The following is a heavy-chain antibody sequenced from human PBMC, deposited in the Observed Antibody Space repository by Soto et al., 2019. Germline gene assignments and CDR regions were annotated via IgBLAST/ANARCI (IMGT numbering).Heavy chain of an antibody. CDR2: ISAYNGNT. CDR3: ARTCSGGSCYSRVLGAFDI. V-gene: IGHV1-18*01. J-gene: IGHJ3*02. CDR1: GYTFTSYG. Sequence: ASVKVSCKASGYTFTSYGISWVRQAPGQGLEWMGWISAYNGNTNYAQKLQGRVTMTTDTSTSTAYMELRSLRSDDTAVYYCARTCSGGSCYSRVLGAFDIWGQGTMVTVSS. D-gene: IGHD2-15*01.